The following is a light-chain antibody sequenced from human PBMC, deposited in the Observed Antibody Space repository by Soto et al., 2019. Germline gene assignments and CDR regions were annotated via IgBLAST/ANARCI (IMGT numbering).Light chain of an antibody. V-gene: IGKV1-5*03. CDR2: KAS. Sequence: DIQMTQSPSTLSASVGDRVTITCRASQSISSWLAWYQQKPGKDPKLLSYKASSLESGVPSRFSGSASGTEFTLTISSLQPDDFATYYCQQVNSYSRTFGQGTKVEIK. CDR1: QSISSW. J-gene: IGKJ1*01. CDR3: QQVNSYSRT.